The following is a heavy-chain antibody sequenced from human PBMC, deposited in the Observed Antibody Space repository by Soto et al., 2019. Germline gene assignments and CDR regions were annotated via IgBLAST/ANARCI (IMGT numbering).Heavy chain of an antibody. J-gene: IGHJ4*02. D-gene: IGHD5-12*01. Sequence: QVTLKESGPVPVKPTETLTLTCTVSGLFSDVYLGVTWVRHSPGKALEWLAHIFSNGEESYSTSLKNRLTISKDTSKNQAVLSMTNMDPVDTATYYCARISRHGYDFDRWGQGTLVTVSS. CDR1: GLFSDVYLG. CDR2: IFSNGEE. CDR3: ARISRHGYDFDR. V-gene: IGHV2-26*01.